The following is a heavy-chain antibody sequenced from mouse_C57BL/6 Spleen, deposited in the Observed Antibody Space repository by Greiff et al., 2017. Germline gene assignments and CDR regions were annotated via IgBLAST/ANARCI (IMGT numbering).Heavy chain of an antibody. CDR3: ARERNYYGSSRYYFDY. CDR1: GYAFSSSW. J-gene: IGHJ2*01. Sequence: VQLQQSGPELVKPGASVKISCKASGYAFSSSWMNWVKQRPGKGLEWIGRIYPGDGDTNYNGKFKGKATLTADKSSSTAYMQLSSLTSEDSAVYFCARERNYYGSSRYYFDYWGQGTTLTVSS. CDR2: IYPGDGDT. V-gene: IGHV1-82*01. D-gene: IGHD1-1*01.